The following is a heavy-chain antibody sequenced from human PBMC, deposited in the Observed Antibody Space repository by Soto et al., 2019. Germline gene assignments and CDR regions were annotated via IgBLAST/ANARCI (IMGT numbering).Heavy chain of an antibody. V-gene: IGHV3-48*02. Sequence: EVQLVESGGGLVQPGGSLRLSCAASGFTFSTYAMNWVRQAPGKGLEWISYISRSSSAISYADSMKGRFTISRDNAKNSLFLRMSSLRDEDTAVYYCVRDRGGGDYPAGDYWGQGTLVTVSS. CDR2: ISRSSSAI. D-gene: IGHD4-17*01. J-gene: IGHJ4*02. CDR3: VRDRGGGDYPAGDY. CDR1: GFTFSTYA.